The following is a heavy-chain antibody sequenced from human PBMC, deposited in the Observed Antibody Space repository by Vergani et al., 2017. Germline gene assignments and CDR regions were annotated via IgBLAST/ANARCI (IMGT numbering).Heavy chain of an antibody. V-gene: IGHV4-34*01. D-gene: IGHD6-6*01. Sequence: QVQLQQWGAGLLKPSETLSLTCAVYGGSFSGYYWSWIRQPPGKGLEWIGEINHSGSTNYTPSLKSRVTISVDTSKNQFSLKLSSVTAADTAVYYWARDIAARPRSTTWFDPWGQGTLVTVSS. CDR2: INHSGST. J-gene: IGHJ5*02. CDR3: ARDIAARPRSTTWFDP. CDR1: GGSFSGYY.